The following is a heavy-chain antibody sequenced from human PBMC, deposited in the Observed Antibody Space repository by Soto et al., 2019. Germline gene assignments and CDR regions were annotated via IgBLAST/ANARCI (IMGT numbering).Heavy chain of an antibody. CDR3: ARYALGLSPWWYNWFDR. CDR2: ISDSGGSP. D-gene: IGHD2-8*02. CDR1: GFTFSSYA. V-gene: IGHV3-23*01. J-gene: IGHJ5*02. Sequence: VQLLESVGGLVQPGGSLRLSCAASGFTFSSYAMNRVRQTPGEGLEWVSGISDSGGSPYYADSVKGRFTISRDNSKNTLYLQMDSLRAEDTGVYYCARYALGLSPWWYNWFDRWGQGTLVSVSS.